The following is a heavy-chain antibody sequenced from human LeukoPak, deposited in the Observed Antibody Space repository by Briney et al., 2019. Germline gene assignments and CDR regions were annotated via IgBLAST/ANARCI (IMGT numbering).Heavy chain of an antibody. D-gene: IGHD7-27*01. V-gene: IGHV4-39*07. J-gene: IGHJ4*02. CDR2: IYYSGST. CDR3: ARERGWGGTPYYFDY. CDR1: GGSISSSSYY. Sequence: SETLSLTCTVSGGSISSSSYYWGWIRQPPGKGLEWIGSIYYSGSTYYNPSLKSRVTISVDTSKNQFSLKLSSVTAADTAVYYCARERGWGGTPYYFDYWGQGTLVTVSS.